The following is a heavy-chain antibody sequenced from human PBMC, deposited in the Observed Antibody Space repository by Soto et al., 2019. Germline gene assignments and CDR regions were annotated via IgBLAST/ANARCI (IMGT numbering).Heavy chain of an antibody. Sequence: QVHLVESGGGVVQPGRSLRLSCAASGFTFSSYGMHWVRQAPGKGLEWVAFIWHDGGNKFYAESVKGRFTISRDNSKNTLYLQMTSLSAEDTAMYYCARDGDVNTGFGKDYWGRNPGHRLL. CDR2: IWHDGGNK. V-gene: IGHV3-33*01. CDR3: ARDGDVNTGFGKDY. J-gene: IGHJ4*01. D-gene: IGHD3-16*01. CDR1: GFTFSSYG.